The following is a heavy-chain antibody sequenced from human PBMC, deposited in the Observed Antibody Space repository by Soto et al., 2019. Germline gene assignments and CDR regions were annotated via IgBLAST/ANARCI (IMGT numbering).Heavy chain of an antibody. CDR3: ASQGYCISTSCPNYYYGMDV. CDR2: IIPMFGTA. CDR1: GGTFSSYA. V-gene: IGHV1-69*12. Sequence: QVQLVQSGAEVKKPGSSVKVSCKASGGTFSSYAISWVRQAPGQGLEWMGGIIPMFGTADYAQKFQGRVTLTAHESTSTAYMELSSLRSEDTAVYYCASQGYCISTSCPNYYYGMDVWGQGTTVTVSS. J-gene: IGHJ6*02. D-gene: IGHD2-2*01.